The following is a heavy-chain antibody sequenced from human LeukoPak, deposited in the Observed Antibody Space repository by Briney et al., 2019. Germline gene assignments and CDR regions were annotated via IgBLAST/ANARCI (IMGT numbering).Heavy chain of an antibody. J-gene: IGHJ2*01. V-gene: IGHV4-59*01. D-gene: IGHD4-17*01. CDR3: ARDGDLNWYFDL. CDR2: IYYSGST. CDR1: GGSISSYY. Sequence: SETLSLTCTVSGGSISSYYWSWIRQPPGKGLEWIGYIYYSGSTNYNPSLKSRVTISVDTSKNQFSLKLSSVTAADTAVYYCARDGDLNWYFDLWGRGTLVTVSS.